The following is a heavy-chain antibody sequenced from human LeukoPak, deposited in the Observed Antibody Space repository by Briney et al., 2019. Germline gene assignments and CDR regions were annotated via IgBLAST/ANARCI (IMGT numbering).Heavy chain of an antibody. D-gene: IGHD4-17*01. CDR1: GYTFTSYG. CDR2: ISAYNKR. J-gene: IGHJ5*02. CDR3: ARVSAPPDYGDYVSENWFDP. V-gene: IGHV1-18*01. Sequence: GASVKVSCKASGYTFTSYGINWVRQAPGQGLEWMVWISAYNKRNYAQKFQGRVTMTTDTSTSTAYMELRNLRSDDTAVYYCARVSAPPDYGDYVSENWFDPWGQGTLVTVSS.